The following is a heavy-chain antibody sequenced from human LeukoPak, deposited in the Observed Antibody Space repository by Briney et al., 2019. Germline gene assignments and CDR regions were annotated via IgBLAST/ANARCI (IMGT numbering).Heavy chain of an antibody. J-gene: IGHJ4*02. CDR1: GFTFSSYS. CDR2: ISSSSSYI. D-gene: IGHD2-2*01. CDR3: ARDRHTSYDY. Sequence: GGSLRLSCAASGFTFSSYSMNWVRQAPGKGLEWVSSISSSSSYIYYADSVKGRLTISRDNAKNSLYLQMNSLRVEDTAVYFCARDRHTSYDYWGQGTLVTVSS. V-gene: IGHV3-21*01.